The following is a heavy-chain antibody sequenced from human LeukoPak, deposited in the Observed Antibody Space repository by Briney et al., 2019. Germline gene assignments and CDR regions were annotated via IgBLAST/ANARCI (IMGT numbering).Heavy chain of an antibody. D-gene: IGHD3-10*01. V-gene: IGHV3-7*04. Sequence: GGSLRLSCAASGFTFSSYWMHWVRQAPGKGLEWVANIKLDGTEKHYVDSVKGRFTISRDNAKNSLYLQMTSLRAEDTAVYYCARDLWGGSGSGYDYWGQGTPVTVSS. J-gene: IGHJ4*02. CDR1: GFTFSSYW. CDR3: ARDLWGGSGSGYDY. CDR2: IKLDGTEK.